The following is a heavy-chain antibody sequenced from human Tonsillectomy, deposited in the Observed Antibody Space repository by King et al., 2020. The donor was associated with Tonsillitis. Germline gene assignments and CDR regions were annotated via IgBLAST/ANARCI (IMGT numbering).Heavy chain of an antibody. J-gene: IGHJ4*02. CDR2: INHSGST. D-gene: IGHD1-1*01. Sequence: VQLQQWGAGLLKPSETLSLTCAVYGGSFSGYQWNWIRQPPGKGLEWIGEINHSGSTNYNPSLKSQVTLSVDTFKNQFSLTLSSVTAADTAVYYCARRRRVQPGYHFDNWGQGTQVTVSS. CDR1: GGSFSGYQ. V-gene: IGHV4-34*01. CDR3: ARRRRVQPGYHFDN.